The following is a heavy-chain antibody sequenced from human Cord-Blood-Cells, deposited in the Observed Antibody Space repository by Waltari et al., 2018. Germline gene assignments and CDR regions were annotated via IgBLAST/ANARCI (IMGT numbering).Heavy chain of an antibody. D-gene: IGHD3-9*01. J-gene: IGHJ4*02. V-gene: IGHV4-38-2*01. CDR3: ARVYFDWLTHFDY. CDR2: IYHSGRT. Sequence: QVQLQESGPGLVKPSETLSLTCAVSGYSISSGYYWGWIRQPPGKGLEWIGSIYHSGRTYYSLSLTGRVTISVDTSKNQFSLKLSSVTAADTAVYYCARVYFDWLTHFDYWGQGTLVTVSS. CDR1: GYSISSGYY.